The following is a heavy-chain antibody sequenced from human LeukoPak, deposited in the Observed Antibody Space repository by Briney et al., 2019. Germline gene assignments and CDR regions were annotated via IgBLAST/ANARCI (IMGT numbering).Heavy chain of an antibody. CDR2: IYYTGT. J-gene: IGHJ4*02. CDR1: GGSVSGYY. D-gene: IGHD6-13*01. V-gene: IGHV4-59*08. Sequence: RSETLSLTCTVSGGSVSGYYWSWIRQTPGKGLEWIGYIYYTGTSYNPSLKSRVTISADTSKNQFSLKLSSVTAADTAVYYCARQKLTAAGTSGFDYWGQGTLVTVSS. CDR3: ARQKLTAAGTSGFDY.